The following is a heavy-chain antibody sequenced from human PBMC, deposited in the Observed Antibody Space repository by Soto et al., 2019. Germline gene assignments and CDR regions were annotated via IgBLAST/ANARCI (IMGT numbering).Heavy chain of an antibody. CDR3: ARLGGYVSVGYYYLWDS. Sequence: SETLSLTCRVSDGSMNSDSSYWGWIRQPPGKGLEWIGVIDHSGSTYHNLSLKGRVTMSVDASRNQFSLKLTSMTAADTAVYYCARLGGYVSVGYYYLWDSWGQGTLVTVSS. J-gene: IGHJ4*02. D-gene: IGHD3-22*01. V-gene: IGHV4-39*01. CDR1: DGSMNSDSSY. CDR2: IDHSGST.